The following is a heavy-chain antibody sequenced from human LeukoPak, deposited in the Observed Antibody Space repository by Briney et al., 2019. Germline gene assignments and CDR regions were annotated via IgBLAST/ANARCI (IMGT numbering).Heavy chain of an antibody. CDR3: AKALPCSSTSCHGSGDY. CDR1: GFTFSSYA. J-gene: IGHJ4*02. CDR2: ISGSGGST. V-gene: IGHV3-23*01. D-gene: IGHD2-2*01. Sequence: HPGGSLRLSCAASGFTFSSYAMSWVRQAPGKGLEWVSAISGSGGSTYYADSVKGRFTISRDNSKNTLYLQMNSLRAEDTAVYYCAKALPCSSTSCHGSGDYWGQGTLVTVSS.